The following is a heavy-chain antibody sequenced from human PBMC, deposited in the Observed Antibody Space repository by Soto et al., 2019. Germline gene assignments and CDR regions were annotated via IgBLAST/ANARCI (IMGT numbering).Heavy chain of an antibody. CDR2: IYYSGST. CDR1: GGSISSYY. Sequence: QVQLQESGPGLVKPSETLSLTCTVSGGSISSYYWSGIRQPPGKGLEWIGYIYYSGSTNYNPSLKRRVTISVDTSKNQFSLKLSSVTAADTAVYYCARRYAYSFDYWGQGTLVTVSS. V-gene: IGHV4-59*08. D-gene: IGHD1-1*01. CDR3: ARRYAYSFDY. J-gene: IGHJ4*02.